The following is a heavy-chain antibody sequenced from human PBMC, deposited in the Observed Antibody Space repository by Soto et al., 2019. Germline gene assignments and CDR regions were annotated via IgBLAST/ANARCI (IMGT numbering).Heavy chain of an antibody. CDR2: ISYSGST. CDR3: ARVGIGYSGYEAV. D-gene: IGHD5-12*01. CDR1: GGSISTYS. V-gene: IGHV4-59*01. J-gene: IGHJ6*02. Sequence: EQLQESGPGLLKPSETLSLTCTVSGGSISTYSWSWIRQPPGKGLEWIGYISYSGSTNYNPSLKSRVTISVDTSKNQFSLKLGSVTAADTAVYYCARVGIGYSGYEAVWGPGTTVTVSS.